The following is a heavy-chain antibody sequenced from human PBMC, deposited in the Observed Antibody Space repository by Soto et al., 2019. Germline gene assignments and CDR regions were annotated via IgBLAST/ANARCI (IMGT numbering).Heavy chain of an antibody. Sequence: QVQLRESGPGLVKPSGTLFLTCAVSSGSVNSSNWWSWVRQPPGKGLEWIGEIYHGGSANYTPSLRSLVTMSVDKSKSQVFLQLSSVTAADTAVYYCARDPAAAGTFDYWGQGTLVTVSS. V-gene: IGHV4-4*02. CDR1: SGSVNSSNW. J-gene: IGHJ4*02. CDR3: ARDPAAAGTFDY. D-gene: IGHD6-13*01. CDR2: IYHGGSA.